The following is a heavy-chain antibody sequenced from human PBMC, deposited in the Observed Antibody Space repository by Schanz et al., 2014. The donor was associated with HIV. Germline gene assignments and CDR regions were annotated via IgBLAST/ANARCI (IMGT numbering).Heavy chain of an antibody. CDR2: INPYDGST. Sequence: QVQLVQSGAEVKKPGASVKVSCKASGYTFTSQYMHWVRQAPGQGLEWMGLINPYDGSTSNAQKFQGRVTMTRDTSTSTVYMQLSSLTSDDTAVYYCARGDILPGLYPYYFDSWGQGTLVTVSS. CDR3: ARGDILPGLYPYYFDS. CDR1: GYTFTSQY. V-gene: IGHV1-46*01. J-gene: IGHJ4*02. D-gene: IGHD3-9*01.